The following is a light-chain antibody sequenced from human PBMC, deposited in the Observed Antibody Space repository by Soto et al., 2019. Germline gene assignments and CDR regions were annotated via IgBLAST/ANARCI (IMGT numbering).Light chain of an antibody. CDR3: QQYNNWPPDRT. V-gene: IGKV3-15*01. CDR2: GAS. Sequence: EIVMTQSPATLSVSPGERATLSCRASQSVSSNLAGYQQKPGQAPRLLIYGASTRATGIPARFSGSGSGTEFNLTISSLQSEDFAIYFCQQYNNWPPDRTFGQGTKVEIK. CDR1: QSVSSN. J-gene: IGKJ1*01.